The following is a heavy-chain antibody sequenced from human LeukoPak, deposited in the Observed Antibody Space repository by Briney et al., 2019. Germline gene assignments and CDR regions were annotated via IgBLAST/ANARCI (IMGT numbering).Heavy chain of an antibody. Sequence: GSLRLSCAASGFTFSSYWMSWVRQAPGKGLEWVANIKQDGSEKYYVDSVKGRFTISRDNAKNSLYLQMNSLRAEDTAVYYCARSLIVVVITQSFDYWGQGTLVTVSS. CDR3: ARSLIVVVITQSFDY. CDR1: GFTFSSYW. D-gene: IGHD3-22*01. V-gene: IGHV3-7*01. J-gene: IGHJ4*02. CDR2: IKQDGSEK.